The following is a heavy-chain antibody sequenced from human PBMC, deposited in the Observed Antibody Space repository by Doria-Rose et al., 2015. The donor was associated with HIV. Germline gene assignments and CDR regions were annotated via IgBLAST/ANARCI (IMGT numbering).Heavy chain of an antibody. CDR2: IFSDDGR. Sequence: SGPVLVKPTETLTLTCTVSGVSLSSPGMGVSWIRQPPGKALEWLANIFSDDGRSYKTSLKSRLTISRTTSKGKVALTMTDMDPEDTATYYCARIKSSRWYHKYYFDFWGQGTLVIVSA. D-gene: IGHD6-13*01. J-gene: IGHJ4*02. CDR1: GVSLSSPGMG. CDR3: ARIKSSRWYHKYYFDF. V-gene: IGHV2-26*01.